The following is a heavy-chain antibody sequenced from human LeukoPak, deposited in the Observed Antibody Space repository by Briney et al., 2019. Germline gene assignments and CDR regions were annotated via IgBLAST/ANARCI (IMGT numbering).Heavy chain of an antibody. D-gene: IGHD4-17*01. CDR3: AKDSGADYGDYPNWFDP. CDR1: GFTFSSYA. V-gene: IGHV3-23*01. J-gene: IGHJ5*02. Sequence: GGSLRLSCAASGFTFSSYAMSWVRQAPGKGLEWVSAISGSGGSTYYADSVKGRFTISRDNPKNTLYLQMNSLRAEDTAVYYCAKDSGADYGDYPNWFDPWGQGTLVTVSS. CDR2: ISGSGGST.